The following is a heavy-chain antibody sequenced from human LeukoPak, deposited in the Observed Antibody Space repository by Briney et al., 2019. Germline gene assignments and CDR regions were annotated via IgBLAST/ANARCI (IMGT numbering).Heavy chain of an antibody. CDR1: GGSISSYY. CDR2: IYYSGST. V-gene: IGHV4-59*12. J-gene: IGHJ3*02. Sequence: SETLSLTCTVSGGSISSYYWSWIRQPPGKGLEWIGYIYYSGSTNYNPSLKSRVTMSVDTSKNQFSLKLSSVTAADTAVYYCARDSSLDCSGGSCYSSDAFDIWGQGTMVTVSS. D-gene: IGHD2-15*01. CDR3: ARDSSLDCSGGSCYSSDAFDI.